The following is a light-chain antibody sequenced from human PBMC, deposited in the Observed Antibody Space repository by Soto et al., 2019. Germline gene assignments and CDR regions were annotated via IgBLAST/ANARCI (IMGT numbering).Light chain of an antibody. CDR1: QGIGNY. CDR3: QKYNSAPLT. CDR2: AAS. V-gene: IGKV1-27*01. J-gene: IGKJ4*01. Sequence: DIQMTQSPSSLSASVGDRVTITCRASQGIGNYLAWYQQKPGKVPKVLIYAASTLRSGVPSRFSGSGSGTDFTLTISSLQPEDVATYYCQKYNSAPLTFDGGTKVEIK.